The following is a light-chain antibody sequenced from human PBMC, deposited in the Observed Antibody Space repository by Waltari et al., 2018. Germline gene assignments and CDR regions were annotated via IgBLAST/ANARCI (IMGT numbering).Light chain of an antibody. V-gene: IGKV3-15*01. Sequence: EIVMTQSPATLSVSPWERATLSCRASQSVRSNLAWYQQKPGQAPRLLIYGASTRATGVPARFSGSGSGTEFTLTISSLQSEDFAVYYCQQYDSWPPGITFGGGTKVEIK. CDR3: QQYDSWPPGIT. CDR2: GAS. J-gene: IGKJ4*01. CDR1: QSVRSN.